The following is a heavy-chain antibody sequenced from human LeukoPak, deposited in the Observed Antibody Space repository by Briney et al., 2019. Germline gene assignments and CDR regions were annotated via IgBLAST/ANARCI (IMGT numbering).Heavy chain of an antibody. CDR1: GYSFTSYW. D-gene: IGHD2-2*01. CDR3: AKGGWGYCSSTSCLYYFDY. J-gene: IGHJ4*02. V-gene: IGHV5-51*01. Sequence: GESLQISCKGSGYSFTSYWIGWVRQMPGKGLEWMGIIYPGDSDTRYSPSFQGQVTISADKSISTAYLQWSSLKASDTAMYYCAKGGWGYCSSTSCLYYFDYWGQGTLVTVSS. CDR2: IYPGDSDT.